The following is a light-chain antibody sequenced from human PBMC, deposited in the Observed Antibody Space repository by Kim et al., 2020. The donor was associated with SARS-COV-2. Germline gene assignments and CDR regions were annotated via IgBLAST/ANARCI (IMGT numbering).Light chain of an antibody. Sequence: EIVMTQSPATLSVSPGERATLSCRGSQSVSSNLAWYQQKPGQAPRLLIYGASTRATGIPARFSGSGSGTEFTLTISSLQSEDFAVYYCQQYNNWPPVLTFGGGTKVDIK. CDR1: QSVSSN. CDR3: QQYNNWPPVLT. CDR2: GAS. J-gene: IGKJ4*01. V-gene: IGKV3-15*01.